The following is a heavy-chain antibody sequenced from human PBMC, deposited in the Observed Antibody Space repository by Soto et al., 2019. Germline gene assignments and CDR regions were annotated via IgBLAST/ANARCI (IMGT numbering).Heavy chain of an antibody. J-gene: IGHJ5*02. D-gene: IGHD5-18*01. V-gene: IGHV4-39*01. Sequence: PSETLSLTCTVSGGSISSSGSISSSSYYWAWIRQPPGKGLEWIGSIYYSGITYYNASLKSRVTISVDTSKNQFSLKLTSVTAADTAVYYCARADTAMDPPGSWGQGILVTVSS. CDR3: ARADTAMDPPGS. CDR1: GGSISSSGSISSSSYY. CDR2: IYYSGIT.